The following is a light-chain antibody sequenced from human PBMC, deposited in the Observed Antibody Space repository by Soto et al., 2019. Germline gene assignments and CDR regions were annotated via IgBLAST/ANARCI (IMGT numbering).Light chain of an antibody. V-gene: IGKV3-15*01. CDR3: QQYNNWPLT. Sequence: EIVMTQSPATLSVSPGERATLSCRASQSVSSNLAWYQQKPGQAPRLLIYGASTRATGIPARFSGSGSGTEFTLTISSLQSEDFAVYYCQQYNNWPLTFGGGTKVALK. J-gene: IGKJ4*01. CDR1: QSVSSN. CDR2: GAS.